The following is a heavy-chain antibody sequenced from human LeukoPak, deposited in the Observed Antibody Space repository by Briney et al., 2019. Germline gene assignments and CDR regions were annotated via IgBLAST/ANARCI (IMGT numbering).Heavy chain of an antibody. CDR1: GFTFSSYW. CDR3: ARIFGGWYSSSWPYYFDY. V-gene: IGHV3-7*01. D-gene: IGHD6-13*01. J-gene: IGHJ4*02. CDR2: IKQDGSEK. Sequence: GGSLRLSCAASGFTFSSYWMSWVSQAPGKGLEWVANIKQDGSEKYYVDSVKGRFTISRDNAKNSLYLQMNSLRAEDTAVYYCARIFGGWYSSSWPYYFDYWGQGTLVTVSS.